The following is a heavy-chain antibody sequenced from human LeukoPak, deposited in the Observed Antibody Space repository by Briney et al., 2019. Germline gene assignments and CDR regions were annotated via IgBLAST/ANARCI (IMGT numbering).Heavy chain of an antibody. J-gene: IGHJ4*02. Sequence: WASVKVSCKASGYTFTGYYKHWVRQAPGQGLEWMGWSNPNSGGTNYAQKFQGRVTMTRDTSISTAYMELSRLRSDDTAVYYCARDFLQHSSSWYYFDYWGQGTLVTVSS. D-gene: IGHD6-13*01. V-gene: IGHV1-2*02. CDR2: SNPNSGGT. CDR3: ARDFLQHSSSWYYFDY. CDR1: GYTFTGYY.